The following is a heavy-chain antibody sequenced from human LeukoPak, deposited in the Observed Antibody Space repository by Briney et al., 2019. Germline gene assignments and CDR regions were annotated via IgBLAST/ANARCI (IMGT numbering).Heavy chain of an antibody. J-gene: IGHJ4*02. CDR1: GGSISSSSYY. CDR3: ATGDGYNFDY. D-gene: IGHD5-24*01. Sequence: SETLSLTCTVSGGSISSSSYYWGWIRQPPGKGLEWIGYIYYSGSTNYNPSLKSRVTISVDTSKNQFSLKLSSVTAADTAVYYCATGDGYNFDYWGQGTLVTVSS. CDR2: IYYSGST. V-gene: IGHV4-61*05.